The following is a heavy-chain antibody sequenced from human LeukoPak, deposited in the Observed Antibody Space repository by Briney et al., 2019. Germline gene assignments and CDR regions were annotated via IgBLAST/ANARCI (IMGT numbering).Heavy chain of an antibody. CDR3: AREGPGTGKYLDY. V-gene: IGHV1-46*01. J-gene: IGHJ4*02. D-gene: IGHD6-13*01. CDR2: INPSGGLT. CDR1: GNTFSSYY. Sequence: ASVKVSCKASGNTFSSYYMHWVRQAPGQGLEWMGIINPSGGLTFYAQRFEGRVTVTRDTSTSTVHMELSSLGSEDTAVYYCAREGPGTGKYLDYWGQGTLVTVSS.